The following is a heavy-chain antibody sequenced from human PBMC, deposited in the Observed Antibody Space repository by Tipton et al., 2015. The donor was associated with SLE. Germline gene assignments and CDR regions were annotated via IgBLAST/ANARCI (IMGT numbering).Heavy chain of an antibody. D-gene: IGHD3-3*01. CDR3: ARELGDY. V-gene: IGHV3-30*04. CDR2: ISYDGSNK. J-gene: IGHJ4*02. CDR1: GLTFSSYA. Sequence: SLRLSCAASGLTFSSYAMHWVRQAPGKGLEWVAVISYDGSNKYYADSVKGRFTISRDNSKNTLYLQMNSLRAEDTAVYYCARELGDYWGQRTLVTVSS.